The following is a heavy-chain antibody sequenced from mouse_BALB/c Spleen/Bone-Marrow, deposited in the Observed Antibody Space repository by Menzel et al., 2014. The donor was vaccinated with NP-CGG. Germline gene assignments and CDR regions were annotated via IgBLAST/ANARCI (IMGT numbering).Heavy chain of an antibody. CDR2: ISSGSSTI. CDR1: GFTFSGFG. D-gene: IGHD4-1*01. J-gene: IGHJ2*01. V-gene: IGHV5-17*02. Sequence: EVMLVESGGGLVQPGGSRKLSCAASGFTFSGFGMHWVRQAPEKGLEWAAYISSGSSTIFYADTVKGRFTISRENPKNTLFPQMTSLRSEDTAMYYCTRGGNWEDFDDWGQGTTLTVSS. CDR3: TRGGNWEDFDD.